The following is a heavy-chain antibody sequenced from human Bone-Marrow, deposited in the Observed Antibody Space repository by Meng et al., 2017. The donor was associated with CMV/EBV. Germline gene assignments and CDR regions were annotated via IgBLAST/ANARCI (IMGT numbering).Heavy chain of an antibody. J-gene: IGHJ4*02. D-gene: IGHD3-22*01. CDR3: ARDSRDSSGYWVWDY. CDR1: GGIFSSYA. CDR2: IIPIFGTA. V-gene: IGHV1-69*05. Sequence: VRLVQAGGGVQKPGASVRVPCKASGGIFSSYAISWMRQAPEQGLEWMGGIIPIFGTANYTQKFQGRVTITTDEFTSTAYMALSSLRSEYTAVYYCARDSRDSSGYWVWDYWGQRTLVTVSS.